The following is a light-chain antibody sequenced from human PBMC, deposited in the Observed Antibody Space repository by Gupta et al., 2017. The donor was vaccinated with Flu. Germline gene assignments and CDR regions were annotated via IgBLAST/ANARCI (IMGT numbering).Light chain of an antibody. CDR2: AAS. Sequence: AIRMAQPPSSFPASRGDRVTITCRASQGISSYLAWYQQKPGKAPKLLIYAASTLQSGVPSRFSGSGSGTDFTLTISCLQSEDFATYYCQQYYSYPRSFGQGTKLEIK. CDR1: QGISSY. J-gene: IGKJ2*03. CDR3: QQYYSYPRS. V-gene: IGKV1-8*01.